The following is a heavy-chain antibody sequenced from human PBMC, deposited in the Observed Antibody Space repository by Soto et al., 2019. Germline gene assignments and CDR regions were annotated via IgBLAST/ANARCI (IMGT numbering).Heavy chain of an antibody. CDR3: ARDRRITIFGVVIEGYFDY. CDR1: GGSISSYY. V-gene: IGHV4-59*01. D-gene: IGHD3-3*01. J-gene: IGHJ4*02. Sequence: SETLSLTCTVSGGSISSYYWSWIRQPPGKGLEWIGYIYYSGSTNYNPSLKSRVTISVDTSKNQFSLKLSSVTAADTAVYYCARDRRITIFGVVIEGYFDYWGQGTLVTVSS. CDR2: IYYSGST.